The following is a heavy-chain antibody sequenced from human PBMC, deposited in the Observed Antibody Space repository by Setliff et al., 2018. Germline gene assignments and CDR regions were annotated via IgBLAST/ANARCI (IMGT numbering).Heavy chain of an antibody. CDR3: ARGGGYGSGGSFHNGPFDY. D-gene: IGHD3-10*01. CDR1: GYSISSGYY. J-gene: IGHJ4*02. CDR2: IFHSGST. V-gene: IGHV4-38-2*02. Sequence: PSETLSLTCTVSGYSISSGYYWGWIRQPPGKGLEWIGSIFHSGSTYYNPSLESRVTISIDKPNKQFSLELRSLTAADTALYYCARGGGYGSGGSFHNGPFDYWGQGMLVTVSS.